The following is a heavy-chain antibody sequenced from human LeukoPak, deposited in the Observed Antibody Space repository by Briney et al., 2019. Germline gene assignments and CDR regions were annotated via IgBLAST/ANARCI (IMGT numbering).Heavy chain of an antibody. CDR3: ARDLSGDSGFDV. J-gene: IGHJ6*04. Sequence: PGGSLRLSCAASGFTVSSNYMSWVRQAPGKGLEWVSVIYSGGSTYYAGSVKGRFTISRDNSKNTLYLQMNSLRAEDTAVYYCARDLSGDSGFDVWGKGTTVTVSS. D-gene: IGHD5-12*01. CDR1: GFTVSSNY. CDR2: IYSGGST. V-gene: IGHV3-53*01.